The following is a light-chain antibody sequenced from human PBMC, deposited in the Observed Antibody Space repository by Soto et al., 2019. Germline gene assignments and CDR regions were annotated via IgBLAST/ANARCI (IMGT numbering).Light chain of an antibody. Sequence: DIQMTQSPSSLSASVGDRVTITCRASQGISNYLAWYQQKPGKVPKLLIYAASTLQSGVPPRFSGSGSGTEFTLTISSLQPEDVATYYCQKYNSAPVWFGQGTKVEIQ. CDR1: QGISNY. CDR2: AAS. J-gene: IGKJ1*01. V-gene: IGKV1-27*01. CDR3: QKYNSAPVW.